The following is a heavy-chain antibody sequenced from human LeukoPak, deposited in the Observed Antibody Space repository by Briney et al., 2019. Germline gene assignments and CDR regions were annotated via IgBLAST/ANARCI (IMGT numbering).Heavy chain of an antibody. D-gene: IGHD6-13*01. CDR2: ISAYNGNT. V-gene: IGHV1-18*01. CDR3: ASGELVPGLWVSLDY. J-gene: IGHJ4*02. CDR1: GYTFTSYG. Sequence: ASVKVSCKASGYTFTSYGISWVRQAPGQGLEWMGWISAYNGNTNYAQKLQGRVTMTTDTSTSTAHMELRSLGSDDTAVYYCASGELVPGLWVSLDYWGQGTLVTVSS.